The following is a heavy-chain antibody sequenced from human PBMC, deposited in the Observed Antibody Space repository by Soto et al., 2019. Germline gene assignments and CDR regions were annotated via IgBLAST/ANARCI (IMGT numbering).Heavy chain of an antibody. CDR3: ARGSEYCSSTSCYFYFQH. CDR1: GFTFSSYS. D-gene: IGHD2-2*01. V-gene: IGHV3-48*01. J-gene: IGHJ1*01. CDR2: ISSSSSTI. Sequence: PGGSLRLSCAASGFTFSSYSMNWVRQAPGKGLEWVSYISSSSSTIYYADSVKGRFTISRDNAKNSLYLQMNSLRAEDTAVYYCARGSEYCSSTSCYFYFQHWGQGTLVTVSS.